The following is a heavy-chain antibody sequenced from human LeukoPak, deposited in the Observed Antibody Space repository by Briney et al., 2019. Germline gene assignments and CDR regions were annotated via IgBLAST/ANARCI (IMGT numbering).Heavy chain of an antibody. V-gene: IGHV3-21*01. CDR3: ARDRQGFMSEWPNWFDP. D-gene: IGHD3-16*01. J-gene: IGHJ5*02. CDR2: ISSGSSYM. Sequence: GGSLRLSCTASGFTFSSYNMNWVRQGPGKGLEWVSSISSGSSYMYYADSVQGRFTISRDNAKNSLYLQMSSLTAEDTAVYYCARDRQGFMSEWPNWFDPWGQGALVTVSS. CDR1: GFTFSSYN.